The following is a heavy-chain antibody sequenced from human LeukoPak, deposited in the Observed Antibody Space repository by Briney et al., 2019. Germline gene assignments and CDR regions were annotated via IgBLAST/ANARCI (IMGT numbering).Heavy chain of an antibody. CDR2: ISSSSSTI. D-gene: IGHD3-16*02. CDR1: GFTFSSYS. J-gene: IGHJ5*02. V-gene: IGHV3-48*01. Sequence: GGPLRLSCAASGFTFSSYSMNWVRQAPGKGLEWVSYISSSSSTIYYADSVKGRFTISRDNAKNSLYLQMNSLRAEDTAVYYCARDSMIDYVWGSYRYNWFDPWGQGTLVTVSS. CDR3: ARDSMIDYVWGSYRYNWFDP.